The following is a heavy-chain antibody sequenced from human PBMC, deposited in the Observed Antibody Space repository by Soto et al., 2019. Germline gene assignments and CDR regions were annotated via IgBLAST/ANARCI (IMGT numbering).Heavy chain of an antibody. Sequence: PXETLSLTCAVYGGSFSGYYWSWIRQPPGKGLEWIGEINHSGSTNYNPSLKSRVTISVDTSKNQFSLKLSSVTAADTAVYYCTRFHLMATAPPYFDYWGQGTLVTVSS. J-gene: IGHJ4*02. CDR3: TRFHLMATAPPYFDY. D-gene: IGHD5-12*01. V-gene: IGHV4-34*01. CDR1: GGSFSGYY. CDR2: INHSGST.